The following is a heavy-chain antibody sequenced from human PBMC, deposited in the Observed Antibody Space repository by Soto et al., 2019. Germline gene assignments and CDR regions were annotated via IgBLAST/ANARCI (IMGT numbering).Heavy chain of an antibody. CDR1: GFTFSSYG. Sequence: QVQLVESGGGVVQPGRSLRLSCAASGFTFSSYGMHWVRQAPGKGLEWVAVISYDGSNKYYADSVKGRFTISRDNSKNTLYLQMNSLRAEDTAVYYCAKDDGACCGGDCYSGFDYWGQGTLVTVSS. CDR2: ISYDGSNK. V-gene: IGHV3-30*18. CDR3: AKDDGACCGGDCYSGFDY. J-gene: IGHJ4*02. D-gene: IGHD2-21*02.